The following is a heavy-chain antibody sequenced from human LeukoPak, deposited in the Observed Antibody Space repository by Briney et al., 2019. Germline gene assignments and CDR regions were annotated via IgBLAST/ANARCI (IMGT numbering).Heavy chain of an antibody. CDR3: TRTRRSTSGLDDFDI. D-gene: IGHD5/OR15-5a*01. Sequence: PGGSLRLSCAASGFTVSSNYMSWVRQAPGKGLEWVSVIYSGGSTYYADSVKGRFTISRDNARNSLSLQMNSLGAEDTAIYYCTRTRRSTSGLDDFDIWGQGTIVTVSS. CDR1: GFTVSSNY. J-gene: IGHJ3*02. V-gene: IGHV3-53*01. CDR2: IYSGGST.